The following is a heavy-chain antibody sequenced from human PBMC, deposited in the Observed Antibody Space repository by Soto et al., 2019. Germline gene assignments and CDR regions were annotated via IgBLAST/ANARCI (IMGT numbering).Heavy chain of an antibody. Sequence: PGGSLRLSCTASGFTFEDHAMHWVRQAPGKGLEWVSSISWDSENIGYADFAKGRFTISRDNGKQYLYLQMNSLRAEDTALYYCAKDRGSSSAGIDYWGQGSLVTVSS. V-gene: IGHV3-9*01. CDR2: ISWDSENI. D-gene: IGHD6-6*01. J-gene: IGHJ4*02. CDR3: AKDRGSSSAGIDY. CDR1: GFTFEDHA.